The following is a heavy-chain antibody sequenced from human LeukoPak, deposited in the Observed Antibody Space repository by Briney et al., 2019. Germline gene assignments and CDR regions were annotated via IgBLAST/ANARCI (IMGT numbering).Heavy chain of an antibody. CDR2: IYYSEST. CDR1: GGSISSSNYY. Sequence: SETLSLTCTVSGGSISSSNYYWGWIRQPPGKGLEWIGIIYYSESTYYNPSLRSRVTISVDTSKNQFSLRLTSVTAVDTAVYYCARDLRRITMVRGVQDAFDIWGQGTMVTVSS. CDR3: ARDLRRITMVRGVQDAFDI. J-gene: IGHJ3*02. D-gene: IGHD3-10*01. V-gene: IGHV4-39*07.